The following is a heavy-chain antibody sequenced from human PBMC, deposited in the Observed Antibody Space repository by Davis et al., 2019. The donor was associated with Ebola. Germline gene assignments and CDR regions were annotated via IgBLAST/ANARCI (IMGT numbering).Heavy chain of an antibody. CDR3: ARDRNDAFDI. CDR1: GFTFSSYA. Sequence: PGGSLTLSCAVSGFTFSSYAMHWVRQAPGKGLEWVAVISYDGSNKYYADSVKGRFTISRDNSKNTLYLQMNSLRAEDTAVYYCARDRNDAFDIWGQGTMVTVSS. V-gene: IGHV3-30-3*01. J-gene: IGHJ3*02. CDR2: ISYDGSNK.